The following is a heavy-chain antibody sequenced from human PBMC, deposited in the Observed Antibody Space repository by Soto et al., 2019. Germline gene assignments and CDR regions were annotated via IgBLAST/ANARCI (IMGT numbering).Heavy chain of an antibody. Sequence: QVQLVESGGGLVKPGGSLRLSCAASGFTFSDYYMSWIRQAPGKGLEWVSYISSSSSYTNYADSVKGRFTISRDNAKNSLYLQMNSLRAEDTAVYYCARDGYNLWAVDYWGQGTLVTVSS. CDR2: ISSSSSYT. V-gene: IGHV3-11*06. D-gene: IGHD5-12*01. J-gene: IGHJ4*02. CDR1: GFTFSDYY. CDR3: ARDGYNLWAVDY.